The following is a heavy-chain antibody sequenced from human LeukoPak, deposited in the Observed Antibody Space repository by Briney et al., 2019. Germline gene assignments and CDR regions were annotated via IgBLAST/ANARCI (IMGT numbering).Heavy chain of an antibody. CDR1: GFTFSSYE. V-gene: IGHV3-30*04. J-gene: IGHJ6*03. CDR3: AKAASKRTDYGDYAFYYYMDV. Sequence: GGSLRLSCAASGFTFSSYEMNWVRQAPGKGLEWVAVISYDGSNKYYADFVKGRFTISRDDSKNTLYLQMNSLRAEDTAVYYCAKAASKRTDYGDYAFYYYMDVWGKGTTVTISS. D-gene: IGHD4-17*01. CDR2: ISYDGSNK.